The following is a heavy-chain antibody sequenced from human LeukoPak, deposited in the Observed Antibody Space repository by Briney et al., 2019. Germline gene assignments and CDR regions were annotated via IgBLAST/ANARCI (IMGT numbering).Heavy chain of an antibody. CDR2: ILTSGTT. J-gene: IGHJ5*02. Sequence: SETLSLTCTVSNGSISSYHWSWVRQPPGKGLEWIGYILTSGTTNYNPSLKSRLTISVDTSKNQFSLKLSSVTAADTAVYYCARQAPSGSGSTVGWFDPWGQGTLVTVSS. CDR1: NGSISSYH. V-gene: IGHV4-4*08. D-gene: IGHD3-10*01. CDR3: ARQAPSGSGSTVGWFDP.